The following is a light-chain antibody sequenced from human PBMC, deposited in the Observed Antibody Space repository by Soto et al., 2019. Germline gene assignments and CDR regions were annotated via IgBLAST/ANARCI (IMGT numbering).Light chain of an antibody. Sequence: ETESTQTPATLSGWPVERTTLSSMASQSVSSYLAWYQQTPGQAPRLLIYDASNRATGIPARFSGSGSGTDFTLTISSLEPEDFAVYYCQQRSNWPLTVGGGTKVDSK. V-gene: IGKV3-11*01. J-gene: IGKJ4*01. CDR1: QSVSSY. CDR3: QQRSNWPLT. CDR2: DAS.